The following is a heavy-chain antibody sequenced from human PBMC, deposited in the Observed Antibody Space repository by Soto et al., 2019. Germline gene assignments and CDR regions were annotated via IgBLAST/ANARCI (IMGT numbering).Heavy chain of an antibody. J-gene: IGHJ4*02. D-gene: IGHD3-22*01. V-gene: IGHV4-34*01. Sequence: SETLSLTCAVYGGSFSGYVWSWIRQPPGKGLEWIGEINHRGSTKYNPSLKSRVTISIDTSKNQFSLKLSSVTAADTAVYYCAGVERDDDSSGYYPRFDYWGQGTLVTVSS. CDR2: INHRGST. CDR3: AGVERDDDSSGYYPRFDY. CDR1: GGSFSGYV.